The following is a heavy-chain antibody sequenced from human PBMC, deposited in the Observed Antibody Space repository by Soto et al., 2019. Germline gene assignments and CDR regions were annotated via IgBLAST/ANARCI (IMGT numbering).Heavy chain of an antibody. CDR1: GFTFSSYA. J-gene: IGHJ4*02. Sequence: GGSLRLSCAASGFTFSSYAMSWVRQAPGKGXEWVSAISGSGGSTYYADSVKGRFTISRDNSKNTLYLQMNSLRAEDTAVYYCVKGREYYDFWSGSPTFDYWGQGTLVTVSS. V-gene: IGHV3-23*01. D-gene: IGHD3-3*01. CDR3: VKGREYYDFWSGSPTFDY. CDR2: ISGSGGST.